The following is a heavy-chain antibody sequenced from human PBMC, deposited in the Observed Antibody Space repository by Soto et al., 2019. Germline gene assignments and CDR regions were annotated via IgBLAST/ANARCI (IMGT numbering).Heavy chain of an antibody. CDR1: GGSIRNYY. Sequence: SETLSLTCTVSGGSIRNYYWSWIRQPPGKGLEWIGYIYYSGSTNYNPSLKSRVTISVDTSKNQFSLKLSTVTAADTAVYYCTRGYWFDPWGQGTLVTVSS. J-gene: IGHJ5*02. CDR3: TRGYWFDP. CDR2: IYYSGST. V-gene: IGHV4-59*01.